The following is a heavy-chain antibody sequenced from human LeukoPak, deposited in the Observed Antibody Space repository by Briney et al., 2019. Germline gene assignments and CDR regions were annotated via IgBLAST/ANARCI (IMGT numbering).Heavy chain of an antibody. D-gene: IGHD3-16*01. CDR2: IHPDGSST. CDR1: GFTFSTYW. V-gene: IGHV3-74*01. J-gene: IGHJ5*02. Sequence: GGSLRLSCAASGFTFSTYWMHWVRQAPGKGLMWVSQIHPDGSSTSYADSVKGRFTISRDNAKNTLHLQMNSLRAEDTAVYYCGRGKMGAYNWFDDWGQGTLVTVSS. CDR3: GRGKMGAYNWFDD.